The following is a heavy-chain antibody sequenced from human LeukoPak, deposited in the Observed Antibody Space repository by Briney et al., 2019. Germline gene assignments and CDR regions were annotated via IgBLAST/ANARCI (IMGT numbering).Heavy chain of an antibody. CDR3: ARDPRTVVTSEALDY. CDR2: ISAYNGNT. V-gene: IGHV1-18*01. J-gene: IGHJ4*02. CDR1: VYTFTIYG. Sequence: ASVTVSFKASVYTFTIYGISWVRQAPGQGVEWVGWISAYNGNTKYAQKLQGRVTTTTDTSTTTAYMELRSLRSDDTAVYFCARDPRTVVTSEALDYWGQGTLVTVSS. D-gene: IGHD4-23*01.